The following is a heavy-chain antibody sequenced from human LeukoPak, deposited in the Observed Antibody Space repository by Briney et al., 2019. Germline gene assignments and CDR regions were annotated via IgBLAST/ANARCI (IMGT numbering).Heavy chain of an antibody. CDR3: ASPRVNYDFWSGDDY. Sequence: GGSLRLSCAASGFTFSSYAMHWVRQAPGKGLEWVAVISYDGSNKYYADSVKGRFTISRDNSKNTLYLQMNSLRAEDTAVYYCASPRVNYDFWSGDDYWGQGTLVTVSP. J-gene: IGHJ4*02. CDR2: ISYDGSNK. CDR1: GFTFSSYA. D-gene: IGHD3-3*01. V-gene: IGHV3-30*04.